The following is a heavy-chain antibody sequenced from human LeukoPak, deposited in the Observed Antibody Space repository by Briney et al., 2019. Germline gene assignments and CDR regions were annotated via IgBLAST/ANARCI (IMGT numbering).Heavy chain of an antibody. J-gene: IGHJ4*02. CDR2: IPASGPKT. D-gene: IGHD3-16*01. CDR1: GFTFSSSA. V-gene: IGHV3-23*01. Sequence: GGSLRLSCAASGFTFSSSAMGWVRRAPQKGLEWVSAIPASGPKTYYTGSVRGRFTISRDNSKNTVYLQMQSLRAEDTAVYYCVKEASKTFGIYTADYWGQGTLVTVSS. CDR3: VKEASKTFGIYTADY.